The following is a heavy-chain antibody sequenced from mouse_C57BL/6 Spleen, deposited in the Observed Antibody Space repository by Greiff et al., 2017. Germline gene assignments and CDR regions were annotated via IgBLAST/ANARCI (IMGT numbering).Heavy chain of an antibody. CDR2: IYPGDGDT. CDR1: GYAFSSSW. V-gene: IGHV1-82*01. J-gene: IGHJ3*01. CDR3: AREGIYYGNYVAWFAY. D-gene: IGHD2-1*01. Sequence: QVQLQQSGPELVKPGASVKISCKASGYAFSSSWMNWVKQRPGKGLEWIGRIYPGDGDTNYNGKFKGKATLTADKSSSTAYMQVSSLTSEDSAVYFCAREGIYYGNYVAWFAYWGQGTLVTVSA.